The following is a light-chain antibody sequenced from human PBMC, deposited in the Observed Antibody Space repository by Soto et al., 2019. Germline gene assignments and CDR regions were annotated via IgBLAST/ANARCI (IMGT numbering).Light chain of an antibody. CDR1: QSVRSH. Sequence: IVMTQSPATLSVSPGEGFTLSCRASQSVRSHLAWYQQKPGQAHRLIIYGAYTRATGIPARFSGSGSGTEFTLTIHRLQSQDLAVYYCQQYNNWPRITFGQGTRLEIK. J-gene: IGKJ5*01. CDR2: GAY. CDR3: QQYNNWPRIT. V-gene: IGKV3-15*01.